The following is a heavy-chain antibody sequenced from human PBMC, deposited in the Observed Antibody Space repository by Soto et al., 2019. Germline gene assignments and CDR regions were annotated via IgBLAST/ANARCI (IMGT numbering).Heavy chain of an antibody. Sequence: AGGSLRLSCAASGFTFSSYSMNWVRQAPGKGLEWVSSISSSSSYIYYADSVKGRFTISRDNAKNSLYLQMNSLRAEDTAVYYCARGRAGTSTNMDVWGKGTTVTVSS. D-gene: IGHD1-1*01. V-gene: IGHV3-21*01. CDR1: GFTFSSYS. CDR3: ARGRAGTSTNMDV. CDR2: ISSSSSYI. J-gene: IGHJ6*03.